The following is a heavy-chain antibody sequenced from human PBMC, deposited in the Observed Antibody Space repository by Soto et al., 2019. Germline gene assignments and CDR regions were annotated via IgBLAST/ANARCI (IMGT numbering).Heavy chain of an antibody. D-gene: IGHD2-2*01. CDR3: AKGGGYCSSTSCSIDY. J-gene: IGHJ4*02. V-gene: IGHV3-30*18. CDR1: GFTFSSYG. Sequence: GGSLRLSCAASGFTFSSYGMHWVRQAPGKGLEWVAVISYDGSNKYYADSVKGRFTISRDNSKSTLYLQMNSLRAEDTAVYYCAKGGGYCSSTSCSIDYWGQGTLVTVSS. CDR2: ISYDGSNK.